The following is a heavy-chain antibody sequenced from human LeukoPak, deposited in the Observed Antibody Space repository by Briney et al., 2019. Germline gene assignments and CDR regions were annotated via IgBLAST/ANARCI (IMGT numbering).Heavy chain of an antibody. J-gene: IGHJ1*01. CDR3: STAVNGSYFD. D-gene: IGHD1-26*01. Sequence: PGGSLRLSCAASGFTFTYAWMTWVRQAPGKGLEGVGRIKSNPDGGTAHYAAPVKGRFTISRDDSRNPLYLQMNNLEIDATAVYFCSTAVNGSYFDWGQGALVIVSS. CDR1: GFTFTYAW. CDR2: IKSNPDGGTA. V-gene: IGHV3-15*01.